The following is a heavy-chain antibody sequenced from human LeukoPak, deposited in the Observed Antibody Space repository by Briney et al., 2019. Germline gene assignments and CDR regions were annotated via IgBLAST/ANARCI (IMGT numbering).Heavy chain of an antibody. CDR1: GFTFSTYA. J-gene: IGHJ6*04. Sequence: PGGSLRLSCAASGFTFSTYAMSWVRQAPGKGLEWVSAISGSGGSTCYADSVKGRFTISRDNSKNTLYLQMNSLRAEDTAVYYCAKDDLTMIVVVIPTMHVWGKGTTVTVSS. CDR3: AKDDLTMIVVVIPTMHV. V-gene: IGHV3-23*01. D-gene: IGHD3-22*01. CDR2: ISGSGGST.